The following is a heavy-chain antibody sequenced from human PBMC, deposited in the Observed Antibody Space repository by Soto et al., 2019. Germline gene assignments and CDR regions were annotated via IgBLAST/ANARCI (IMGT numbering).Heavy chain of an antibody. CDR2: INAGNGNT. Sequence: GASVKVSCKASGYTFTSYAMHWVRQAPGQRLEWMGWINAGNGNTKYSQKFQGRVTITRDTSASTAYMELSSLRSEDTAVYYCARAAGVDYWFDPWGQGTLVTVSS. D-gene: IGHD2-15*01. J-gene: IGHJ5*02. V-gene: IGHV1-3*01. CDR1: GYTFTSYA. CDR3: ARAAGVDYWFDP.